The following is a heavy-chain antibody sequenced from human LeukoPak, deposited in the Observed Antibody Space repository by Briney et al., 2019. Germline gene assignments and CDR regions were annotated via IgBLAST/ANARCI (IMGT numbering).Heavy chain of an antibody. J-gene: IGHJ4*02. D-gene: IGHD3-3*01. CDR3: ARDYDSFDY. Sequence: GGSLRLSCAAPGFTLSSYWMHWVRQAPGKGLVWVSRINSDGRSTTYADSVKGRFTISRDNAKNTLYLQMNSLRAEDTAVYYCARDYDSFDYWGQGTLVTVSS. V-gene: IGHV3-74*01. CDR1: GFTLSSYW. CDR2: INSDGRST.